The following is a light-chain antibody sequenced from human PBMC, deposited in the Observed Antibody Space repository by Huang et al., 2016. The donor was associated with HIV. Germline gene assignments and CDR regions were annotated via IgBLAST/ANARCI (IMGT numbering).Light chain of an antibody. CDR1: QSISSNY. CDR2: GAS. J-gene: IGKJ4*01. CDR3: QQCGSSPLT. Sequence: EIVLTQSPGTLSLSPGERATPSCRASQSISSNYLAWYRQKPGQAPRLLIYGASTRDTGIPDRFSGSGSETDFTLTVSRLEPEDFAVYYCQQCGSSPLTFGGGTKVEIK. V-gene: IGKV3-20*01.